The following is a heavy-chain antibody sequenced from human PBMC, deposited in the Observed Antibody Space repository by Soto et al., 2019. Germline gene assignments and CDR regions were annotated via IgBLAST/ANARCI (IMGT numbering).Heavy chain of an antibody. CDR1: GYSFTSYW. CDR2: IDPSESYT. CDR3: ARLRVGFGELLTY. J-gene: IGHJ4*02. D-gene: IGHD3-10*01. V-gene: IGHV5-10-1*01. Sequence: EVQLVQSGAEVKKPGESLRISCKGSGYSFTSYWISWVRQMPGKGLEWMGRIDPSESYTNYSPSFQGHVTISADKSISTAYLQWSSLKVSSTSMYYCARLRVGFGELLTYWGQGTLVTISS.